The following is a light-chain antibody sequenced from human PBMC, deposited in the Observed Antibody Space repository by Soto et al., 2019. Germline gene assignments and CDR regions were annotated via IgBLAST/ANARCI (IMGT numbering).Light chain of an antibody. Sequence: QSVLTQPRSVSGSPGQSVTISCTGTSSDVGGYKYVSWYQQHPGKAPKLMIYDVTKRPSGVPDRFSGSKSGNTASLTISGLQVEDEADYYCCSYAGSNTLVFGGGTQLTVL. CDR1: SSDVGGYKY. CDR2: DVT. CDR3: CSYAGSNTLV. V-gene: IGLV2-11*01. J-gene: IGLJ2*01.